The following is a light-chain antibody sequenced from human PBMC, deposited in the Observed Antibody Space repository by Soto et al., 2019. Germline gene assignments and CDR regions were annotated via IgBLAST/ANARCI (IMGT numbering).Light chain of an antibody. J-gene: IGKJ4*01. Sequence: DIQMTQSPSTLSASVGDRVTITYRASQSISSWLAWYQQKPGKAPKLLIYKASSLESGVPSRFSGSGSGTEFTLTISSLQPDDSATYYCQQYNSHDDIAFGRGTKVDI. CDR3: QQYNSHDDIA. CDR1: QSISSW. V-gene: IGKV1-5*03. CDR2: KAS.